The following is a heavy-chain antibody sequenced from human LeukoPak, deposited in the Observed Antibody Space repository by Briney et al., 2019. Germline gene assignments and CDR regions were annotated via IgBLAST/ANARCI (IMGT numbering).Heavy chain of an antibody. Sequence: ASVKVSCKASEYTFTDYFIHWVRQAPGQGLEWVGWISPNTGATNYAQKFQGRVTMTRDTSISTAYMELSRLRSDDTAVYYCARVAWSSEASYYFDYWGQGTLVTVSS. D-gene: IGHD6-25*01. J-gene: IGHJ4*02. CDR3: ARVAWSSEASYYFDY. V-gene: IGHV1-2*02. CDR2: ISPNTGAT. CDR1: EYTFTDYF.